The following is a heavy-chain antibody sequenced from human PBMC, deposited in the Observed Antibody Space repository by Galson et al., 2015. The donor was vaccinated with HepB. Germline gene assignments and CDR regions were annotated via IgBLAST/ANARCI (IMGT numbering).Heavy chain of an antibody. CDR3: ARGALVGVVGGSQNNWFAP. V-gene: IGHV1-18*01. CDR1: RYTFTKFG. CDR2: INPYNGNT. Sequence: SVKVSCKAYRYTFTKFGISWVRQAPGQGLEWMGWINPYNGNTNYAQKFQGRVIMTTDTSTSTAYMELRSLRSDDTAVYYCARGALVGVVGGSQNNWFAPWGQGTLVTVSS. D-gene: IGHD2-15*01. J-gene: IGHJ5*02.